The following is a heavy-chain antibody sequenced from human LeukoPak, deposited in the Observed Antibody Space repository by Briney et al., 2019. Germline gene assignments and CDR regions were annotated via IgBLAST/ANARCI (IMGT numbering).Heavy chain of an antibody. CDR2: IYYSGST. V-gene: IGHV4-59*01. CDR1: GGSISSYY. D-gene: IGHD2-2*01. J-gene: IGHJ5*02. Sequence: SETLSLTCTVSGGSISSYYWSWIRQPPGKGLEWIGYIYYSGSTNYNPSLKSRVTISIDTSKNQFSLKLSSVTAADTAVYYCASSPQITYCSSTSCSPRNPNWFDPWGQGTLVTVSS. CDR3: ASSPQITYCSSTSCSPRNPNWFDP.